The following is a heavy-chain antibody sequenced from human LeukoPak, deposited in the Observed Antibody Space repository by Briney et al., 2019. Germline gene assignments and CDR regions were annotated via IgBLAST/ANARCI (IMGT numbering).Heavy chain of an antibody. CDR3: AQMTQSYSSGWQRSSAFDY. CDR1: GYTFSSYG. V-gene: IGHV1-2*02. CDR2: INPNSGGT. J-gene: IGHJ4*02. D-gene: IGHD6-19*01. Sequence: ASVKVSCKTSGYTFSSYGITWVRQAPGQGLEWMGWINPNSGGTNYAQKFQGRVTMTRDTSISTAYMELSRLRSDDTAVYYCAQMTQSYSSGWQRSSAFDYWGQGTLVTVSS.